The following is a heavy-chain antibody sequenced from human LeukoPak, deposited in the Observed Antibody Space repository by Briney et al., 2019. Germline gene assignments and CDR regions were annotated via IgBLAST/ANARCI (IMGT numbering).Heavy chain of an antibody. Sequence: GGSLRLSCAASGFIVSGDFMSWVRQAPGKGLEWVGRIASKTDGGTTDYAAPVKGRFTISRDDSKNTLFLQMNSLKTEDTAVYYSTTGISGDCGQGTLVTVSS. V-gene: IGHV3-15*04. J-gene: IGHJ4*02. CDR2: IASKTDGGTT. CDR1: GFIVSGDF. CDR3: TTGISGD.